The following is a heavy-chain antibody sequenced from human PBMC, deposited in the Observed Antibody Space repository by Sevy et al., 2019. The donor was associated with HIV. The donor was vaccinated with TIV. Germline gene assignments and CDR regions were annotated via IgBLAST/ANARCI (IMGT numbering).Heavy chain of an antibody. CDR2: INPKRGGT. J-gene: IGHJ6*02. CDR1: GYTFTDYY. D-gene: IGHD2-2*02. CDR3: AGVVEPAGIDAYDYGVDV. Sequence: ASVKVTCKASGYTFTDYYIHWVRQAPGQGLEWMGWINPKRGGTNYAQKLHGRVTMTSDTSISTAYMELSRLRSDDTAVYYCAGVVEPAGIDAYDYGVDVWGPGATVTVSS. V-gene: IGHV1-2*02.